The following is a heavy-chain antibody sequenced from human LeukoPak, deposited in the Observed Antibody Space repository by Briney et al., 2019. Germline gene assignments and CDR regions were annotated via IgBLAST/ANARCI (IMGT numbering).Heavy chain of an antibody. CDR1: GFTFSSYG. J-gene: IGHJ4*02. CDR3: AKAGVYYDFWSGYLGSY. Sequence: PGGSLRLSCAASGFTFSSYGVHWVRQAPGKGLEWVAFIRYDGSNKYYADSVKGRFTISRDNSKNTLYLQMNSLRAEDTAVYYCAKAGVYYDFWSGYLGSYWGQGTLVTVSS. V-gene: IGHV3-30*02. D-gene: IGHD3-3*01. CDR2: IRYDGSNK.